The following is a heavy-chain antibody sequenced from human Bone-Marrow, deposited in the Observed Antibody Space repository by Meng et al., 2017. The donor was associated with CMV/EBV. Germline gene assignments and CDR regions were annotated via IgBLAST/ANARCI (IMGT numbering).Heavy chain of an antibody. D-gene: IGHD6-19*01. Sequence: GGSLRLSCAASGFTVSSNYMSWVRQAPGKGLEWVSVIYIGGTTYYADSVKGRFTLSRDNSKNTLYLQMNSLRAEDTAVYYCAKRRSGWDQYFDYWGQGTLVTVSS. V-gene: IGHV3-53*01. J-gene: IGHJ4*02. CDR3: AKRRSGWDQYFDY. CDR2: IYIGGTT. CDR1: GFTVSSNY.